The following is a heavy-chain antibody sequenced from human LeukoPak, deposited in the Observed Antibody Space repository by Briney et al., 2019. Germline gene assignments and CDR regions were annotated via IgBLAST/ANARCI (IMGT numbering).Heavy chain of an antibody. Sequence: ASVKVSCKASGYTFTSYDINWVRQATGQGLEWMGWINPNSGNTGYAQKFQGRVTITRNTSISTAYMELSSLRSEDTAVYYCARDRYYYDSSGYTQLDYWAREPWSPSPQ. CDR3: ARDRYYYDSSGYTQLDY. V-gene: IGHV1-8*03. J-gene: IGHJ4*02. CDR1: GYTFTSYD. D-gene: IGHD3-22*01. CDR2: INPNSGNT.